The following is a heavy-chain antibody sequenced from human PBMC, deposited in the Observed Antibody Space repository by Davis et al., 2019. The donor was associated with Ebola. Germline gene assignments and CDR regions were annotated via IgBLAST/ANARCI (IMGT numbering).Heavy chain of an antibody. J-gene: IGHJ4*02. D-gene: IGHD5-24*01. CDR1: GFTFSSYA. V-gene: IGHV4-38-2*02. CDR2: IHHSGRAT. CDR3: ARDSSLWLLDY. Sequence: ESLKISCAASGFTFSSYAMSWVRQPPGKGLEWIGSIHHSGRATSYNPSLRSRVTISVDTSKNQFSLKLSSVTAANTAVYYCARDSSLWLLDYWGQGTLVTVPS.